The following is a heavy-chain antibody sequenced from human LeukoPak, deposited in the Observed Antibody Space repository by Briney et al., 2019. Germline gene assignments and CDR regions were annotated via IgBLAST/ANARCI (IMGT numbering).Heavy chain of an antibody. D-gene: IGHD3-16*02. J-gene: IGHJ4*02. CDR1: GYTFTSYG. Sequence: LGASVTVSCKASGYTFTSYGISWVRQAPGQVLEWMGWISAYNGNTNYAQKLQGRVTMTTDTSTSTAYMELRSLRSNDTAVYYCARDPVMMITFGGVIAHYFDFWGQGTLVTVSS. CDR2: ISAYNGNT. CDR3: ARDPVMMITFGGVIAHYFDF. V-gene: IGHV1-18*01.